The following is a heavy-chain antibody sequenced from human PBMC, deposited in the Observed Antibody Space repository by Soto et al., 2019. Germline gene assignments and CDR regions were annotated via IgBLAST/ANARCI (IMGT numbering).Heavy chain of an antibody. CDR3: ARVQATYGSQCFDY. V-gene: IGHV4-31*03. J-gene: IGHJ4*01. Sequence: SETLSRTCTVSGASISRENYYWSWIRQRPGKGLEWIGFIYFTGSTYYNPSLKSRVAISVDTSKSQFSLSVTSVTAADTAVYYCARVQATYGSQCFDYWGHGSLVT. CDR1: GASISRENYY. D-gene: IGHD3-10*01. CDR2: IYFTGST.